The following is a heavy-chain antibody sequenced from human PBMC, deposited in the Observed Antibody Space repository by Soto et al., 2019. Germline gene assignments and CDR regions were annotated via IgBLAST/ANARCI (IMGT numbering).Heavy chain of an antibody. CDR1: GGTFSSYA. Sequence: SVKVSCKASGGTFSSYAISWVRQAPGQGLDWMGGIIPIFGTANYEQKFQGRVTITADESTSTAYMELSSLRSEDTAVYYCARRIRGAAAGTRNWFDPWGQGTLVTVSS. D-gene: IGHD6-13*01. V-gene: IGHV1-69*13. CDR3: ARRIRGAAAGTRNWFDP. CDR2: IIPIFGTA. J-gene: IGHJ5*02.